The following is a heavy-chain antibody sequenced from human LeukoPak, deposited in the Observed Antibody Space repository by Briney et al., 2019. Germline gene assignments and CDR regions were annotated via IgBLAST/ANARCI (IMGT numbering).Heavy chain of an antibody. Sequence: PSETLSLTCTVSGGSISSYYWSWIRQPPGKGLEWIGYIFYRGSTNYNPSLKSRVTISIDTPKNQFSLKLSSVTAADTAVYYCARRGADDYGDYGFDYWGQGTLVTVSS. J-gene: IGHJ4*02. CDR3: ARRGADDYGDYGFDY. D-gene: IGHD4-17*01. CDR2: IFYRGST. CDR1: GGSISSYY. V-gene: IGHV4-59*08.